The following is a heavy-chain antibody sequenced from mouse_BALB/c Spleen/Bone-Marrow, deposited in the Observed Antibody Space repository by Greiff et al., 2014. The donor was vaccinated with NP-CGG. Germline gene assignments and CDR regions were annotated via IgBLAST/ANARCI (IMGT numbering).Heavy chain of an antibody. CDR2: INPYNDAT. V-gene: IGHV1-14*01. J-gene: IGHJ2*01. CDR3: AREGVDYFDY. CDR1: GYTFTSYV. Sequence: EVQLQQSGPELVKPGASVKMSCKASGYTFTSYVIHWVKQKPGQGLEWIGYINPYNDATKFNERFKGKATLTSDKSSSTAYMVLSSLTSEDSAVYSCAREGVDYFDYWGQGTTLTVSS.